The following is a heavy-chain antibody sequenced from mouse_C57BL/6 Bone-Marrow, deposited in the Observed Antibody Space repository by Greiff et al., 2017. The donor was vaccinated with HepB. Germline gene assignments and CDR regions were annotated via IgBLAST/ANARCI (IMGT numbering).Heavy chain of an antibody. CDR3: AGGVLLRWYFDV. J-gene: IGHJ1*03. D-gene: IGHD1-1*01. CDR1: GFTFSDYG. CDR2: ISSGSSTI. Sequence: EVQLQESGGGLVKPGGSLKLSCAASGFTFSDYGMHWVRQAPEKGLEWVAYISSGSSTIYYADTVKGRFTISRDNAKNTLFLQMTSLRSEDTAMYYGAGGVLLRWYFDVWGTGTTVTVSS. V-gene: IGHV5-17*01.